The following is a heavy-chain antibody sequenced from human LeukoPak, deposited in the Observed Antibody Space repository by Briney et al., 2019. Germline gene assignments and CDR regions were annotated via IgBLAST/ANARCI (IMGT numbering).Heavy chain of an antibody. CDR3: ARVPAILQLWTVENYGMDV. J-gene: IGHJ6*02. V-gene: IGHV4-61*08. Sequence: PSQTLSLTCTVSGGSISSGDYYWSWIRQPPGKGLEWIGYIYYSGSTNYNPSLKSRVTISVDTSKNQFSLKLSSVTAADTAVYYCARVPAILQLWTVENYGMDVWGQGTTVTVSS. CDR2: IYYSGST. CDR1: GGSISSGDYY. D-gene: IGHD5-18*01.